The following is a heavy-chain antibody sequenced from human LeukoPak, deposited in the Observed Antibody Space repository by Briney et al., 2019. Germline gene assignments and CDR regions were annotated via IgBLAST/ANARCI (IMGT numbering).Heavy chain of an antibody. V-gene: IGHV4-59*08. D-gene: IGHD6-13*01. CDR3: ARHCASGTCAFDI. CDR1: GGSISTYY. Sequence: PSETLSLTCTVSGGSISTYYWSWIRQPPGRGLEWIGYIYFTGSTNYNPSLQSRVTISVDTSKNQFSLKLTPVTAADTAVYYCARHCASGTCAFDIWGQGTMVTVSS. J-gene: IGHJ3*02. CDR2: IYFTGST.